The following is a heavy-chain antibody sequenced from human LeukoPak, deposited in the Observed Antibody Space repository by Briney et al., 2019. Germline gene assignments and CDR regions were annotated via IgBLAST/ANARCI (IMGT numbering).Heavy chain of an antibody. D-gene: IGHD6-19*01. Sequence: SETLSLTCTVSGGSISSYYWSWIRQPPGKGLEWIGYIYYSGGTNYNPSLKSRVTISVDTSKNQFSLKLSSVTAADTAVYYCAKESRGWYFDYWGQGTLVTVSS. CDR1: GGSISSYY. CDR2: IYYSGGT. CDR3: AKESRGWYFDY. J-gene: IGHJ4*02. V-gene: IGHV4-59*01.